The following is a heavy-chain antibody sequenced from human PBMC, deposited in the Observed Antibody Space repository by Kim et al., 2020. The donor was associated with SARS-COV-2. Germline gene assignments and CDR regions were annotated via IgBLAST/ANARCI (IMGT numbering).Heavy chain of an antibody. V-gene: IGHV1-24*01. CDR3: AVPYYYGSGFYFDY. D-gene: IGHD3-10*01. J-gene: IGHJ4*02. Sequence: ASVKVSCKVSGYTLTELSMHWVRQAPGKGLEWMGGFDPEDGETIYAQKFQGRVTMTEDTSTDTAYMELSSLRSEDTAVYYCAVPYYYGSGFYFDYWGQGTLVTVSS. CDR2: FDPEDGET. CDR1: GYTLTELS.